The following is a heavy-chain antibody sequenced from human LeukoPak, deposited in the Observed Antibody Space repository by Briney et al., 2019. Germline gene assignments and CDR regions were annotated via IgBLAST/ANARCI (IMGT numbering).Heavy chain of an antibody. CDR3: AKDKGERLPNYFDY. J-gene: IGHJ4*02. CDR2: ISWDGGST. Sequence: GGSLRLSCAASGFTFDDYTMHWVRQAPGKGLEWVSLISWDGGSTYYADSVKGRFTISRDNSKNSLYLQMNSLRTEDTALYYCAKDKGERLPNYFDYWGQGTLVSVSS. CDR1: GFTFDDYT. D-gene: IGHD1-1*01. V-gene: IGHV3-43*01.